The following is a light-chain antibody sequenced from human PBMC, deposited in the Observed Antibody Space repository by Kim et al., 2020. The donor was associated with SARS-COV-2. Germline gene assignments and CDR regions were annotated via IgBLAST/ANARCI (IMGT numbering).Light chain of an antibody. CDR1: SSNIGSFYD. Sequence: QSVLTQPPSVSGAPGQRVTISCTGSSSNIGSFYDVQWYQQLPGTAPKLLIFGNSNRPSGVPDRFSGSKSGTSASLAISGLQAEDEADYYCQSYDSSLSGWVFGGGTKLTVL. V-gene: IGLV1-40*01. J-gene: IGLJ3*02. CDR2: GNS. CDR3: QSYDSSLSGWV.